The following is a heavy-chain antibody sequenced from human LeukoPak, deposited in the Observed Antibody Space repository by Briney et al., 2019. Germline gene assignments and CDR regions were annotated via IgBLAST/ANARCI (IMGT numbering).Heavy chain of an antibody. J-gene: IGHJ5*02. CDR3: ARLVICSSTSCYTGEWFDP. CDR1: GGSIIIYY. V-gene: IGHV4-4*09. D-gene: IGHD2-2*02. CDR2: IYTSGST. Sequence: KPSESLSLTCTVSGGSIIIYYWSWIRQPPGRGLEWIGYIYTSGSTNSNPSLKSRVTISVATSKNQFSLKLSSVTAADTAVYYCARLVICSSTSCYTGEWFDPWGQGTLVTVSS.